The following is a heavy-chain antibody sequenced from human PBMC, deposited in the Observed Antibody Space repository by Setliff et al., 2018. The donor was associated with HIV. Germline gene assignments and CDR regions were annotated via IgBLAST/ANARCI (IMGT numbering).Heavy chain of an antibody. CDR1: GGSFSGYY. J-gene: IGHJ4*02. CDR3: ARGGLGVVGAIDY. CDR2: IIHSGGT. Sequence: SETLSLTCAVYGGSFSGYYWTWIRQPPGRGLVWVGEIIHSGGTNYNRSLKSRVTISVDTSKNQFSLNLSSVTAADTAVYYCARGGLGVVGAIDYWSQGTLVTVSS. D-gene: IGHD2-15*01. V-gene: IGHV4-34*01.